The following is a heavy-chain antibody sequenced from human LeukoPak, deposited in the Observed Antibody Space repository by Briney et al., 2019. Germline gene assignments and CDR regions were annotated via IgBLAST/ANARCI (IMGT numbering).Heavy chain of an antibody. V-gene: IGHV3-23*01. D-gene: IGHD3-3*01. CDR1: GFTFSSYA. CDR3: AKHVLRFLEWLPIDAFDI. Sequence: GGSLRLSCAASGFTFSSYAMSWVRQAPGKGLEWVSAISGSGGSIYYADSVKGRFTISRDNSKNTLYLQMNSLRAEDTAVYYCAKHVLRFLEWLPIDAFDIWGQGTMVTVSS. J-gene: IGHJ3*02. CDR2: ISGSGGSI.